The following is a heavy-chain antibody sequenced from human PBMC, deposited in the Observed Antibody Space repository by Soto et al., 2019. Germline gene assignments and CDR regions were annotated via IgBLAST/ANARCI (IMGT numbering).Heavy chain of an antibody. CDR2: IIPILGIA. CDR1: GGTFSSYT. J-gene: IGHJ3*02. Sequence: QVQLVQSGAEVKKPGSSVKVSCKASGGTFSSYTISWVRQAPGQGLEWMGRIIPILGIANYAQKFQGRVTITADKSTSTAYMELSSLXXXXXXXXXCXXXXXXXXXXFDWLAAFDIWGQGTMVTVSS. D-gene: IGHD3-9*01. CDR3: XXXXXXXXXXFDWLAAFDI. V-gene: IGHV1-69*02.